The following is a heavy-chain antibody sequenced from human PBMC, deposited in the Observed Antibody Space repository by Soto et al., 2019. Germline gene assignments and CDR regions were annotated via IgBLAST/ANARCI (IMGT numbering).Heavy chain of an antibody. V-gene: IGHV1-46*01. CDR1: GYTFTSYY. Sequence: ASVKVSCKASGYTFTSYYMHWVRQAPGQGLEWMGIINPSGGSTSYAQKFQGRVTMTRDTSTSTVYMELRSLRSDDTAVYYCARDLLDYYDFWSGYPVVYYYYGMDVWG. D-gene: IGHD3-3*01. CDR3: ARDLLDYYDFWSGYPVVYYYYGMDV. J-gene: IGHJ6*02. CDR2: INPSGGST.